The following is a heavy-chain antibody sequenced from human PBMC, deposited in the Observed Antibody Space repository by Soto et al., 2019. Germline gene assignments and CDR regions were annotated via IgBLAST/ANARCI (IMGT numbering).Heavy chain of an antibody. Sequence: AGSLRLSCAASGFTFSSCAMHWVRQAPGKGLEWVALISYDGSNKYYADSVKGRFTISRDNSKNTLYLQMNSLRAEDTAVYYCARDKRDLRFLEWSYYFDYWGQGTLVTVSS. V-gene: IGHV3-30-3*01. J-gene: IGHJ4*02. CDR3: ARDKRDLRFLEWSYYFDY. CDR1: GFTFSSCA. D-gene: IGHD3-3*01. CDR2: ISYDGSNK.